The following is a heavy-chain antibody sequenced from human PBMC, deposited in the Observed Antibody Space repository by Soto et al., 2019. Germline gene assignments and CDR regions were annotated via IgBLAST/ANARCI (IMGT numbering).Heavy chain of an antibody. D-gene: IGHD4-4*01. CDR2: IHYSGST. V-gene: IGHV4-31*03. CDR3: ARSNYNYFDS. J-gene: IGHJ5*01. Sequence: SETLSLTCTVSGGPMSSVGYYWTWLRQHPGKGLEWIGYIHYSGSTYYNPSLKGRVTISVDTSKKQFSLKLSSVTAADTAVYYCARSNYNYFDSWGQGTLVTVSS. CDR1: GGPMSSVGYY.